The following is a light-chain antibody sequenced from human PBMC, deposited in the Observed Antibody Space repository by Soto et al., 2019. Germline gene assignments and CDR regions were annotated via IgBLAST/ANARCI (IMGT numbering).Light chain of an antibody. J-gene: IGLJ3*02. V-gene: IGLV1-40*01. CDR2: GNS. CDR3: QSYDSNLSGRV. Sequence: QSVLTQPPSVSGAPGQRVTISCTGSDSNIGARYHVHWYQQLPGKAPRLIIYGNSNRPSGVPDRFSGSKSGSSASLAISGLQADDEATYYCQSYDSNLSGRVFGEWTKLTVL. CDR1: DSNIGARYH.